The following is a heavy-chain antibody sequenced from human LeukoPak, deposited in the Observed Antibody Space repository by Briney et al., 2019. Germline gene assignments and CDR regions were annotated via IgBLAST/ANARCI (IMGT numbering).Heavy chain of an antibody. CDR1: SGSISSYY. Sequence: PSETLSLTCTVSSGSISSYYWSWIRQPPGKGLEWVGYISYSGSTNYNPSLKSRVTISVDTSKNQFSLKLSSVTAADTAVYYCARERRSGTYFYFGYWGQGTLVTVSS. V-gene: IGHV4-59*01. CDR2: ISYSGST. D-gene: IGHD1-26*01. CDR3: ARERRSGTYFYFGY. J-gene: IGHJ4*02.